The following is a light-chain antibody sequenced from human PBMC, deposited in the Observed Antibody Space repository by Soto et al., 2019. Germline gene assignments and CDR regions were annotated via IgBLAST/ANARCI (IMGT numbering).Light chain of an antibody. CDR1: RRHSNYA. V-gene: IGLV4-69*01. CDR3: QTWDTGIQV. J-gene: IGLJ3*02. Sequence: QPVLTQSPSASASLGASVKLTCTLSRRHSNYAIAWHQQQSEKGPRYLMKLNSDGSYSKGDGIPDRFSGSSSGAERYLTISSLQSEDEADYYCQTWDTGIQVFGGGTKLTVL. CDR2: LNSDGSY.